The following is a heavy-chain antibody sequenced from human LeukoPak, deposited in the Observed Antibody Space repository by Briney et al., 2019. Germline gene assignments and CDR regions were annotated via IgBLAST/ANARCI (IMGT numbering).Heavy chain of an antibody. CDR3: ASEDNTGSSAY. D-gene: IGHD3-22*01. Sequence: PGGSLRLSCAASGFTFSNFWMRWLRQAPGKGVEWGANIKQDGSEKYYVDSVKGRFTISRDNAKNSLYLQMSSLRGDDTALYYCASEDNTGSSAYWGQGTLVTVSS. CDR1: GFTFSNFW. V-gene: IGHV3-7*01. CDR2: IKQDGSEK. J-gene: IGHJ4*02.